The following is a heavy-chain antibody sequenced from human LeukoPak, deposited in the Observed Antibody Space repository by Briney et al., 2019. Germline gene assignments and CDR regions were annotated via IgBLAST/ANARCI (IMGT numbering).Heavy chain of an antibody. CDR2: IRYDGSNK. V-gene: IGHV3-30*02. D-gene: IGHD5-12*01. Sequence: GGSLRLSCAASGFTFSSYGMHWVRQAPGKGLEWVAFIRYDGSNKYYADSVKSRFTISRDNSKNTLYLQMNSLRAEDTAVYYCAKDRWLQSGIDYWGQGTLVTVSS. J-gene: IGHJ4*02. CDR3: AKDRWLQSGIDY. CDR1: GFTFSSYG.